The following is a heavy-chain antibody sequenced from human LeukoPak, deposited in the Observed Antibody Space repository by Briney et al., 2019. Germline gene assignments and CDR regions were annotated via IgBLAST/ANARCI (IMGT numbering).Heavy chain of an antibody. D-gene: IGHD6-13*01. CDR2: IYYSGST. J-gene: IGHJ4*02. CDR3: ASSSHSSSFDY. CDR1: GGSISSYY. V-gene: IGHV4-39*01. Sequence: SETLSLTCTVSGGSISSYYWGWIRQPPGKGPEWIGSIYYSGSTYYNPSLKSRVTISVDTSKNQFSLKLSSVTAADTAVYYCASSSHSSSFDYWGQGTLVTVSS.